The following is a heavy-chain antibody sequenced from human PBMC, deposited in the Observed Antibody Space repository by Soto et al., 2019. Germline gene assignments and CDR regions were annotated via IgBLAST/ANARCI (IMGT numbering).Heavy chain of an antibody. CDR1: GFTISDYY. CDR2: ISSVGTTT. J-gene: IGHJ6*02. D-gene: IGHD3-10*01. Sequence: TGGSLRLSCEASGFTISDYYMSWIRQAPGKGLEWVSYISSVGTTTYCTDSVKGRFSISMDNAKNSLYLQMNSLRAEDTAVYFCAKDQEGSGSHWLGYNYYGMDVWGQGTTVTVSS. V-gene: IGHV3-11*01. CDR3: AKDQEGSGSHWLGYNYYGMDV.